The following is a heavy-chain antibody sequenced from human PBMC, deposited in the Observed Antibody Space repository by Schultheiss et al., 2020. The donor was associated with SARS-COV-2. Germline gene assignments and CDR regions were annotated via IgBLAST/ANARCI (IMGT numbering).Heavy chain of an antibody. D-gene: IGHD6-19*01. V-gene: IGHV4-61*01. CDR3: AREPSYSSGGMDV. CDR1: GDSVSSGSYY. J-gene: IGHJ6*02. CDR2: IYYSGST. Sequence: SETLSLTCTVSGDSVSSGSYYWSWIRQPPGKGLEWIGYIYYSGSTNYNPSLKSRVTISVDTSKNQFSLKLSSVTAADTAVYYCAREPSYSSGGMDVWGQGTTVTVSS.